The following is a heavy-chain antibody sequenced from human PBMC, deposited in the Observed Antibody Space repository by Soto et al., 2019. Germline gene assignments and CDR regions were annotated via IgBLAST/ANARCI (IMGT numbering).Heavy chain of an antibody. D-gene: IGHD6-19*01. Sequence: LGESLKISCKGSGYTFNTYWIGWVRQMPGKGLEWMGIIYPSDSDIRYSPSFQGKVTISADKSISTAYLQWSSLKASDTATYYCARHFGLGILVAGMFVDVWGQGTTVTVSS. J-gene: IGHJ6*02. CDR2: IYPSDSDI. CDR1: GYTFNTYW. CDR3: ARHFGLGILVAGMFVDV. V-gene: IGHV5-51*01.